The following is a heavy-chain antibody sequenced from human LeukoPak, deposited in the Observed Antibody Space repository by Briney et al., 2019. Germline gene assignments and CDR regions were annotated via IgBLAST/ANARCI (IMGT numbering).Heavy chain of an antibody. D-gene: IGHD6-6*01. CDR1: GFTFSSYG. CDR2: MGYDETNK. J-gene: IGHJ6*03. CDR3: AKDRSAEYHYMDV. Sequence: GGSLRLSCAVSGFTFSSYGMHWVRQAPGKGLERVAFMGYDETNKYYADSVKGRFTISRDNSKNTLDLQMNSLRDEDTAVYYCAKDRSAEYHYMDVWGKGTMVTVSS. V-gene: IGHV3-30*02.